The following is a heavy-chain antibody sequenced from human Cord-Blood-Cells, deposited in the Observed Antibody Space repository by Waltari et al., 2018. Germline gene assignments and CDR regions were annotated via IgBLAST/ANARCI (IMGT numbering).Heavy chain of an antibody. J-gene: IGHJ1*01. CDR3: ARGSGDIVVVPAAMYFQH. CDR2: ISSSGSTI. Sequence: EVQLVESGGGLVQPGGSLRLSCAASGFTFSSYEMNWVRQAPGKGLEWVSYISSSGSTIYYADSGKGRFTISRDNAKNSLYLQMNSLRAEDTAVYYCARGSGDIVVVPAAMYFQHWGQGTLVTVSS. CDR1: GFTFSSYE. V-gene: IGHV3-48*03. D-gene: IGHD2-2*01.